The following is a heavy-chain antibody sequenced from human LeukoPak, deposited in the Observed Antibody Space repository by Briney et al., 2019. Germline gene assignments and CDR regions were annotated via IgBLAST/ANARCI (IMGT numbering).Heavy chain of an antibody. D-gene: IGHD4-11*01. CDR2: IYYSGCT. CDR1: GGSVSSGSYY. V-gene: IGHV4-61*01. Sequence: PSETLSLTCTVSGGSVSSGSYYWSWIRQPPGKGLEWIGYIYYSGCTNYNPSLKSRVTISVDTSKNQFSLKLSSVTAADTAVYYCARADSNYYYGMDVWGQGTTVTVSS. J-gene: IGHJ6*02. CDR3: ARADSNYYYGMDV.